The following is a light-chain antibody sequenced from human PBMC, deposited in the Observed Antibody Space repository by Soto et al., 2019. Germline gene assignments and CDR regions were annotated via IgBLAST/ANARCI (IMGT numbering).Light chain of an antibody. CDR1: QRVSSSF. CDR2: GAS. CDR3: HEYGSSSLT. V-gene: IGKV3-20*01. Sequence: EIVLTQAPGTPSLSPGERATLSCRASQRVSSSFLAWYQQKPGQAPRLLLYGASSRATGIPDSVSGSGSGSSVTLTSSRLEPDDFAVHYCHEYGSSSLTFGKGTKVEVK. J-gene: IGKJ1*01.